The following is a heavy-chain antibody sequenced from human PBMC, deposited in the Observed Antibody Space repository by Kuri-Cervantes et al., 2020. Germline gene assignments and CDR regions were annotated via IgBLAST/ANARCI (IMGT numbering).Heavy chain of an antibody. CDR2: IYYSGST. J-gene: IGHJ4*02. CDR3: AGGEMFVVVVAATIYFDY. CDR1: GGSISSSSYY. V-gene: IGHV4-39*01. Sequence: SETLSLTCTVSGGSISSSSYYWGWIRQPPGKGLEWIGSIYYSGSTYYNPSLKSRVTISVDTSKNQFSLKLSSVTAADTAVYYCAGGEMFVVVVAATIYFDYWGQGTLVTVSS. D-gene: IGHD2-15*01.